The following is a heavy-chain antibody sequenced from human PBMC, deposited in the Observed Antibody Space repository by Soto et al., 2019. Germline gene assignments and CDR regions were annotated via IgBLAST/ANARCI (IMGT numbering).Heavy chain of an antibody. CDR3: ARREDDYGDLGSEVYNWFDP. Sequence: GESLKISCKGSGYSFTSYWIGWVRQMPGKGLEWMGIIYPGDSDTRYSPSFQGQVTISADKSISTAYLQWSSLKASDTAMYYCARREDDYGDLGSEVYNWFDPWGQGTLVTVSS. V-gene: IGHV5-51*01. D-gene: IGHD4-17*01. J-gene: IGHJ5*02. CDR1: GYSFTSYW. CDR2: IYPGDSDT.